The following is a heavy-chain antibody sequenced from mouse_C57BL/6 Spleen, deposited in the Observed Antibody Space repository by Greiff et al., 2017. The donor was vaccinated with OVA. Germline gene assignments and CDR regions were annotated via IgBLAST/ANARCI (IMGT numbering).Heavy chain of an antibody. Sequence: EVQVVESGGGLVKPGGSLKLSCAASGFTFSDYGMHWVRQAPEKGLEWVAYISSGSSTIYYADTVKGRFTISRDNAKNTLFLQMTSLRSEDTAMYYCAMIYYDYDDYFDYWGQGTTLTVSS. CDR3: AMIYYDYDDYFDY. V-gene: IGHV5-17*01. CDR2: ISSGSSTI. J-gene: IGHJ2*01. D-gene: IGHD2-4*01. CDR1: GFTFSDYG.